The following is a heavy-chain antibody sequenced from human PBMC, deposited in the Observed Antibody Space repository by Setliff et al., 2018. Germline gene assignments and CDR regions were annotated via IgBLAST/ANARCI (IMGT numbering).Heavy chain of an antibody. CDR1: GYKFNDYA. J-gene: IGHJ4*02. CDR2: ISAFNGYT. D-gene: IGHD3-22*01. CDR3: ARDADYYDSSENPVVDY. Sequence: ASVKVSCKTSGYKFNDYAISWVRQGPGQGLEWMGWISAFNGYTSYAQNFRGRVTMSTDTSTSTAYMELRSLRSDDTAVCYCARDADYYDSSENPVVDYWGQGTLVTVSS. V-gene: IGHV1-18*01.